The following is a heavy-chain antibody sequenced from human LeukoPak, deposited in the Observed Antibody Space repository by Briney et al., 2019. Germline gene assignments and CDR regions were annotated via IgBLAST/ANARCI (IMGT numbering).Heavy chain of an antibody. J-gene: IGHJ4*02. CDR3: AKVTYGSGSYYFDY. D-gene: IGHD3-10*01. CDR1: GFTFDDNA. CDR2: ISWNSGSI. Sequence: GGSLRLSCAASGFTFDDNAMHWVRQAPGKGLEWVSGISWNSGSIAYADSVRGRFTISRDNAKNSLYLQMSSLRAEDTAVYYCAKVTYGSGSYYFDYWGQGTLVTVSS. V-gene: IGHV3-9*01.